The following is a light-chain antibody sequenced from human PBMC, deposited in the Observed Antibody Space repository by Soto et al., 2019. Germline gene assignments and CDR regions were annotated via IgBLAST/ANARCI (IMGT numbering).Light chain of an antibody. CDR2: GAS. CDR3: QQYGSSPFT. Sequence: EIVLTQSPGTLSLSPGERATLSCRASQSVSSSYLAWYQQKPGQAPRLLIYGASSRATGIPDRFSGSASGTDFTLTIRRLEPEDCAVYYCQQYGSSPFTFGPGTKVDIK. CDR1: QSVSSSY. V-gene: IGKV3-20*01. J-gene: IGKJ3*01.